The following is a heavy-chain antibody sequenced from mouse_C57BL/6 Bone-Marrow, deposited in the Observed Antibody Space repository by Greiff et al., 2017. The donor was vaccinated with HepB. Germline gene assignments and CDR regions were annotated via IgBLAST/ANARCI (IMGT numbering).Heavy chain of an antibody. J-gene: IGHJ2*01. Sequence: QVQLQQSGAELVRPGASVKLSCKASGYTFTDYYINWVKQRPGKGLEWIARIYPGSGNTYYNEKFKGKATLTAEKSSSTANMQLSSLTSEDTAVYFCTGNYHDGSSLDDWGQGTTLTVSS. V-gene: IGHV1-76*01. D-gene: IGHD1-1*01. CDR1: GYTFTDYY. CDR3: TGNYHDGSSLDD. CDR2: IYPGSGNT.